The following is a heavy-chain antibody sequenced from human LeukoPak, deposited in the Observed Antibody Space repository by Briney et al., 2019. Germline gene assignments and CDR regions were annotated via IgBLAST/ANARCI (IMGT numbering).Heavy chain of an antibody. CDR3: AKGPYCSSTSCYEGNWFDP. CDR2: VGVDGTR. D-gene: IGHD2-2*01. CDR1: GFTFSSYA. Sequence: GGSLRLSCAASGFTFSSYAMSWVRQAPGKGLEWVSGVGVDGTRYYVDSVKGRFTVSRDTAKNTLYLQMNSLRAEDTAVYYCAKGPYCSSTSCYEGNWFDPWGQGTLVTVSS. J-gene: IGHJ5*02. V-gene: IGHV3-23*01.